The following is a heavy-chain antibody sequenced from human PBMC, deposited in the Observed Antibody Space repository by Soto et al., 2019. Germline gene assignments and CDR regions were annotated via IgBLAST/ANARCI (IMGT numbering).Heavy chain of an antibody. J-gene: IGHJ5*02. CDR1: GDSVSSNSGA. CDR2: TYYRSKWYS. D-gene: IGHD3-3*01. V-gene: IGHV6-1*01. CDR3: ARGYYDFWSGYYGHNWFDP. Sequence: SPTLSLTCAVSGDSVSSNSGAWNWIRQSPSRGLEWLGRTYYRSKWYSDYAGSVKSRITINADTSKNQFSLHLNSVTPQDTAVYYCARGYYDFWSGYYGHNWFDPWGQGTLVTVSS.